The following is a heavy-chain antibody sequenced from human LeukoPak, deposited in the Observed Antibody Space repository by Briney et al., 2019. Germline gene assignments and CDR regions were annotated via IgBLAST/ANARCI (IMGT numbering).Heavy chain of an antibody. D-gene: IGHD3-22*01. CDR2: IKSKTDGGTT. CDR3: TTFLVVVIGAFDI. Sequence: GGSLRLSCAASGFTFSNAWMSWVRQAPGKGLEWVGRIKSKTDGGTTDYAAPVKGRFTISRDDSKNTLYLQMNSLKTEDTAVYYCTTFLVVVIGAFDIWGKGTMVTVSS. CDR1: GFTFSNAW. V-gene: IGHV3-15*01. J-gene: IGHJ3*02.